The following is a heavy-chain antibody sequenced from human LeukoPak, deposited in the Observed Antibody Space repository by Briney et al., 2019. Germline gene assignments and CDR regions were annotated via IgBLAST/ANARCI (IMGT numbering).Heavy chain of an antibody. CDR2: IWSDGSN. D-gene: IGHD1-1*01. Sequence: GGSLRLSWAASGFTFGNEAMHGVGKAPAKGLEWVAFIWSDGSNADSVKGRFTISRDNSEDTLYLQMNSLRVEDTAVYYCARDPAGSGFAFDSWGQGALVTVSS. CDR3: ARDPAGSGFAFDS. CDR1: GFTFGNEA. J-gene: IGHJ4*02. V-gene: IGHV3-33*01.